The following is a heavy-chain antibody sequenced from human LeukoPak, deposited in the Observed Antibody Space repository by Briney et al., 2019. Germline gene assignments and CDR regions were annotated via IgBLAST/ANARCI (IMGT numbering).Heavy chain of an antibody. D-gene: IGHD6-6*01. CDR1: GFTFSDYY. Sequence: GGSLRLSCAASGFTFSDYYMSWIRQAPGKGLEWVSYISSSGSTIYYADSVKGRFTISRDNAKNSQYLQMNSLRAEDTAVYYRASEVAARPGYFDYWGQGTLVTVSS. V-gene: IGHV3-11*01. CDR2: ISSSGSTI. J-gene: IGHJ4*02. CDR3: ASEVAARPGYFDY.